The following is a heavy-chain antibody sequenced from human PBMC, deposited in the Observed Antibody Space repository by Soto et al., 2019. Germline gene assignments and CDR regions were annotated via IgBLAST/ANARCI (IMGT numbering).Heavy chain of an antibody. CDR3: TKDEGYCSSISCNDAFDY. Sequence: EVQLVESGGGLVQPGRSLRLSCAASGFTFVDYAMHWVRQAPGQGLEWVSGISWDGVYKGYEDSVKGRFTISRGNAKKSLYLEMNSLRVEDTALYYCTKDEGYCSSISCNDAFDYWGQGTMVTVS. CDR2: ISWDGVYK. CDR1: GFTFVDYA. D-gene: IGHD2-2*01. J-gene: IGHJ3*01. V-gene: IGHV3-9*01.